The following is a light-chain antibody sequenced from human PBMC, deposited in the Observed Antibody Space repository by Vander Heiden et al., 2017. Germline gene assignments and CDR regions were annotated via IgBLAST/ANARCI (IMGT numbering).Light chain of an antibody. V-gene: IGLV1-51*02. Sequence: QPVFTPPPSVSAPPGQKVTISCTGSSSNIGSDYVSWYQQIPGTAPKLIIYENDKRHTGMPDRFSGSKSGTSATLDITGLQTGDEADYYCGAWDSSLNNWLFGGGTKLTVL. CDR2: END. CDR1: SSNIGSDY. CDR3: GAWDSSLNNWL. J-gene: IGLJ3*02.